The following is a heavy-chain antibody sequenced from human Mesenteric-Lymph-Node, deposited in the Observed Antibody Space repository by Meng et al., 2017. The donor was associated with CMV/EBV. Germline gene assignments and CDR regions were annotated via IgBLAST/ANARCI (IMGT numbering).Heavy chain of an antibody. CDR2: IYYSGST. J-gene: IGHJ3*02. D-gene: IGHD2-21*02. CDR3: ARDTAPFDI. Sequence: SETLSLTCTVSGGSVSSGSYYWSWIRQPPGKGLEWIGYIYYSGSTNYNPSLKSRVTISVDTSKNQFSLKLSSVTAADTAVYYCARDTAPFDIWGQGTMVTVSS. V-gene: IGHV4-61*01. CDR1: GGSVSSGSYY.